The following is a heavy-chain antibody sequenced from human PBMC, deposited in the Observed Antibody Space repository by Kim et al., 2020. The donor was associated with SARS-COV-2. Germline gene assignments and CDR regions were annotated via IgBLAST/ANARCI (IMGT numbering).Heavy chain of an antibody. V-gene: IGHV3-48*02. J-gene: IGHJ4*02. CDR3: ARSGAIDY. Sequence: GGSLRLSCAASGFTFSSYSMNWVRQAPGKGLEWISYISGNSDTIYYADSVKGRLTISRDNAKNSLYLQMNSLGDEDTALYYCARSGAIDYWGQGTLVTVSS. D-gene: IGHD3-10*01. CDR1: GFTFSSYS. CDR2: ISGNSDTI.